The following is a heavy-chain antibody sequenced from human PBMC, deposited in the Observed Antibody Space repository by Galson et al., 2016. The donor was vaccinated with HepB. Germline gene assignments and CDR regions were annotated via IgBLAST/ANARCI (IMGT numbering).Heavy chain of an antibody. CDR1: GFTSGDYT. CDR2: IRGKTYGETT. CDR3: TRLRGDSYGYSDY. V-gene: IGHV3-49*03. Sequence: SLRLSCASSGFTSGDYTMNWFRQAPGTGLEWVAFIRGKTYGETTEYAASVEGRFTISRDDSKSIAYLQMNSLETEDTSIYYCTRLRGDSYGYSDYWGRGTLVTVSS. D-gene: IGHD5-18*01. J-gene: IGHJ4*02.